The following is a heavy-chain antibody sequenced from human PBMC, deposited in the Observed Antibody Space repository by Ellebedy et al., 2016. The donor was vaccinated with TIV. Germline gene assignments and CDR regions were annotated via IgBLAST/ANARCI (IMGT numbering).Heavy chain of an antibody. CDR1: GFTFDYYT. CDR3: VKEHHTGWPNFDY. Sequence: GGSLRLSCAASGFTFDYYTMHWVRQPPGKGLEWVSLISRRGTIYYADSVQGRFTISRDNTKNFVYLQMNSLRSEDTAFYYCVKEHHTGWPNFDYWGQGTLVTVSS. J-gene: IGHJ4*02. CDR2: ISRRGTI. D-gene: IGHD6-19*01. V-gene: IGHV3-43*01.